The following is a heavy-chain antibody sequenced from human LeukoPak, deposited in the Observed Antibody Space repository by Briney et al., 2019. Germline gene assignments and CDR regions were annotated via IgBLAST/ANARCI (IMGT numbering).Heavy chain of an antibody. Sequence: SETLSLTCTVSGGSISSSSYYWGWIRQPQGKGLEWIGSIYYSGSTYYNPSLKSRVTISVDTSKNQFSLKLSSVTAADTAVYYCARDYYDSSGFDFYYGMDVWGQGTTVTVSS. J-gene: IGHJ6*02. CDR3: ARDYYDSSGFDFYYGMDV. CDR2: IYYSGST. D-gene: IGHD3-22*01. CDR1: GGSISSSSYY. V-gene: IGHV4-39*01.